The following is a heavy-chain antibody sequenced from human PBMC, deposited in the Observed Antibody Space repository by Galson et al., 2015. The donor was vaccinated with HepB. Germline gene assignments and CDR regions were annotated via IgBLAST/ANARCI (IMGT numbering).Heavy chain of an antibody. CDR1: GFTFSDSG. D-gene: IGHD4-17*01. CDR2: IRNKANNYAT. Sequence: SLRLSCAASGFTFSDSGIHWVRQASGKGLEWVGRIRNKANNYATTYAASVQGRFTVSRDDSKNTAYLQLDSLKTDDTAVYYCTGLLPVTNTAYWGQGTLVTVSS. V-gene: IGHV3-73*01. CDR3: TGLLPVTNTAY. J-gene: IGHJ4*02.